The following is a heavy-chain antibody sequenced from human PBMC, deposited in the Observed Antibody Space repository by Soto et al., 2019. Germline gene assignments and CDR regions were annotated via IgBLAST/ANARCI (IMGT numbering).Heavy chain of an antibody. D-gene: IGHD6-13*01. CDR2: VYRTGST. J-gene: IGHJ4*02. Sequence: QVQLQESGPGLVKPSGTLSLTCAVSGGSTSTSNWWSWVRQPPGKGLEWIGEVYRTGSTTYNPSLESRLTISVDKSKNQFSLKLTSETAADTAVYYCARARATIAAAAIFDCWGQGTLVTVSS. CDR1: GGSTSTSNW. V-gene: IGHV4-4*02. CDR3: ARARATIAAAAIFDC.